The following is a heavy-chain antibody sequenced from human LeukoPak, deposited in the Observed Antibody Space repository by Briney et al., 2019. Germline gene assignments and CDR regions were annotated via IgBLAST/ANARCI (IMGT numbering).Heavy chain of an antibody. CDR3: ARDNLYDSSGYYPHFDY. J-gene: IGHJ4*02. D-gene: IGHD3-22*01. CDR2: ITGDGGTT. Sequence: PGGSLRLSCAASGFTFGSYAMSWVRQAPGKGLEWVSAITGDGGTTYYADSVKGRFTISRDNSKNTLYLQMNSLRAEDTAVYYCARDNLYDSSGYYPHFDYWGQGTLVTVSS. CDR1: GFTFGSYA. V-gene: IGHV3-23*01.